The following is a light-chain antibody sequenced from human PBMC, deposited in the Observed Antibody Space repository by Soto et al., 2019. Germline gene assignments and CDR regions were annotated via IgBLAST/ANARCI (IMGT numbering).Light chain of an antibody. J-gene: IGLJ3*02. CDR2: LNSDGSH. CDR1: SGHSSYA. Sequence: QTVVTQSPSASASLGASVKLTCTLSSGHSSYAIAWHQQQPEKGPRYLMKLNSDGSHSKGDGIPDRFSGSSSGAERYLTISSLQSEDEADYYCQTWGTGIHVFGGVTQLTVL. V-gene: IGLV4-69*01. CDR3: QTWGTGIHV.